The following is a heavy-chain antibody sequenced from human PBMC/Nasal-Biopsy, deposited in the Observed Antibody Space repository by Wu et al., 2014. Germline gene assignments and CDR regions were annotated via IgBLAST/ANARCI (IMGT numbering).Heavy chain of an antibody. Sequence: LRLSCAASGFTFGNFDMHWVRQRTGKRLEWVAGIAIGGDTYYSNSVEGRFTISRENAKNSLHLQMNNVRGEDAAVYYCGRADFVSSGFYKYGMDVWGQGTTVTVSS. J-gene: IGHJ6*02. CDR3: GRADFVSSGFYKYGMDV. CDR2: IAIGGDT. CDR1: GFTFGNFD. V-gene: IGHV3-13*01. D-gene: IGHD6-19*01.